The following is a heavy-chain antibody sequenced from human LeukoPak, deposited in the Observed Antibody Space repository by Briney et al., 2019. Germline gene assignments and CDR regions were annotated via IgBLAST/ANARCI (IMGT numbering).Heavy chain of an antibody. CDR3: AKVGASEWSIVLGPIKY. V-gene: IGHV3-30*18. Sequence: GGSLRLSCAASGFTFSTYAMSWVRQAPGKGLEWVAVISYDGSNKYYADSVKGRFTISRDNSKNTLHLQMSSLRAEDTAVYYCAKVGASEWSIVLGPIKYWGQGTLVSVSS. CDR1: GFTFSTYA. J-gene: IGHJ4*02. CDR2: ISYDGSNK. D-gene: IGHD2-8*01.